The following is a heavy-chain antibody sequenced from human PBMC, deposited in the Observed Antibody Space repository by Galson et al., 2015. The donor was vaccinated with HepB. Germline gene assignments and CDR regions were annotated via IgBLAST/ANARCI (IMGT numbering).Heavy chain of an antibody. J-gene: IGHJ6*03. CDR1: GFTFSSYA. CDR3: AKAPTVTYYYMDV. CDR2: ISGSGGST. V-gene: IGHV3-23*01. Sequence: SLRLSCAASGFTFSSYAMSWVRQAPGKGLEWVSAISGSGGSTYYADSVKGRFTISRDNSKNTLYLQMNSLRAEDTAVYYCAKAPTVTYYYMDVWGKGTTVTVSS. D-gene: IGHD4-17*01.